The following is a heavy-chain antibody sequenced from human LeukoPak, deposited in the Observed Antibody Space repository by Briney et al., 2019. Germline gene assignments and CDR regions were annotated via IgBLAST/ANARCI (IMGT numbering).Heavy chain of an antibody. CDR1: GFTFSSYA. CDR2: ISGSGGST. J-gene: IGHJ5*02. Sequence: GGSLRLSCAASGFTFSSYAMSWVRQAPGKGLEWVSAISGSGGSTYYADSVKGRFTISRDNSKNTLYLQMNSLRAEDTAVYYCAKARDFWSGYYRRSNWFDPWGQGTLVTVSS. CDR3: AKARDFWSGYYRRSNWFDP. D-gene: IGHD3-3*01. V-gene: IGHV3-23*01.